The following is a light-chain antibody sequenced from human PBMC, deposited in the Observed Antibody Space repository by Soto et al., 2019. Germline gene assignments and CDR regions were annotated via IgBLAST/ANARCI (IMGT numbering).Light chain of an antibody. V-gene: IGLV2-14*01. CDR3: SSYTSSNTFYV. CDR1: SSDVGGYYY. J-gene: IGLJ1*01. CDR2: QVS. Sequence: QSALTQPASVSGSPGQSITISCTGTSSDVGGYYYVSWYQHHPGKAPKLMIYQVSNRPSGVSNRFSGSKSGNTASLTISGLQPEDEADYYCSSYTSSNTFYVFGTGTKLTVL.